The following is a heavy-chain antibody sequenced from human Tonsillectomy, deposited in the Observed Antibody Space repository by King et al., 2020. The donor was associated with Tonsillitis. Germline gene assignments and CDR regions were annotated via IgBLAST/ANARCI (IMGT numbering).Heavy chain of an antibody. CDR1: GFTLNTNW. D-gene: IGHD4/OR15-4a*01. J-gene: IGHJ4*02. CDR2: IKQDGSET. CDR3: VRGPNYGDRSDYFDF. V-gene: IGHV3-7*04. Sequence: VQLVESGGGLVQPGGSLRLSCGAAGFTLNTNWMGWVRQTPGKGLEWLANIKQDGSETYNVDSGKGRLTTSRDNAKNSQYLQMNSLRVDDTAVYYCVRGPNYGDRSDYFDFWGQGTLVTVSS.